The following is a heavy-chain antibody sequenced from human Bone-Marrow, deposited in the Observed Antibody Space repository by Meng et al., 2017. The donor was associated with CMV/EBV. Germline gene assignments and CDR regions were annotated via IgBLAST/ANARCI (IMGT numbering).Heavy chain of an antibody. D-gene: IGHD5-12*01. J-gene: IGHJ4*02. CDR1: GFIFSTYG. CDR3: AKDRWDIADNPYYFAG. V-gene: IGHV3-30*02. CDR2: IWYDGSNK. Sequence: GGSLRLSCAASGFIFSTYGMHWVRQAPGKGLEWVAFIWYDGSNKYYAESVKGRFTISRDNSKNTLYLQMNSLRAEDTAVYYCAKDRWDIADNPYYFAGWGQGKLVTFSS.